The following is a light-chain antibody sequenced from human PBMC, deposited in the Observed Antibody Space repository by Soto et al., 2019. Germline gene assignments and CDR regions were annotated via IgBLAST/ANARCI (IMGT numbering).Light chain of an antibody. CDR1: QAISNY. V-gene: IGKV1-27*01. J-gene: IGKJ4*01. CDR2: AAS. Sequence: DIQMTQSPSSLSASVGDRVTITCRASQAISNYLAWYQQKPGKVPSLLIYAASTLQSGVPSRFSGSGSGTDFTLTISSLQPEDAATYYCQKFNAVPTFGGGTKVEI. CDR3: QKFNAVPT.